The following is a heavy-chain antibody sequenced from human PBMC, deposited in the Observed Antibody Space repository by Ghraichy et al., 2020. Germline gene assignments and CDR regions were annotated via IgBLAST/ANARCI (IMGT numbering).Heavy chain of an antibody. V-gene: IGHV3-74*01. Sequence: GGSLRLSCAASGFTFSSYWMHWVRQAPGKGLVWVSRINSDGSSTSYADSVKGRFTISRDNAKNTLYLQMNSLRAEDTAVYYCARATVAYCGGDCRFLLLHYYGMDVWGQGTTVTVSS. J-gene: IGHJ6*02. CDR1: GFTFSSYW. D-gene: IGHD2-21*02. CDR2: INSDGSST. CDR3: ARATVAYCGGDCRFLLLHYYGMDV.